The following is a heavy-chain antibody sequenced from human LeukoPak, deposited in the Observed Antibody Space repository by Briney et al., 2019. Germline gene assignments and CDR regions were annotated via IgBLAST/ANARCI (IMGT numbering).Heavy chain of an antibody. CDR3: ARDLGLRYFDY. J-gene: IGHJ4*02. CDR1: GFTFNSFG. D-gene: IGHD4-17*01. CDR2: IYSGGST. V-gene: IGHV3-66*01. Sequence: GRSLRLSCAASGFTFNSFGMHWVRQAPGKGLEWVSVIYSGGSTYYADSVKGRFTISRDNSKNTLYLQMNSLRAEDTAVYYCARDLGLRYFDYWGQGTLVTVSS.